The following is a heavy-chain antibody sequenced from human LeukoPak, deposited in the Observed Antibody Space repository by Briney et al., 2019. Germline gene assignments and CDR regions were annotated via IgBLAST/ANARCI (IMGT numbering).Heavy chain of an antibody. CDR1: GFAFSTSG. CDR2: ISSSSSTI. J-gene: IGHJ4*02. Sequence: GGSLRLSCAASGFAFSTSGMNWVRQAPGKGLEWVSYISSSSSTIYYADSVKGRFTISRDNAKNSMYLQMNSLRAEDTAVYYCARGTAAVYFDHWGQGILVTVSS. D-gene: IGHD6-13*01. V-gene: IGHV3-48*04. CDR3: ARGTAAVYFDH.